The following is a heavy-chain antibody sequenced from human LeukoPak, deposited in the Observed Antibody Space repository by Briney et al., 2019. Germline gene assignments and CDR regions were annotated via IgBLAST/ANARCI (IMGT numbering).Heavy chain of an antibody. D-gene: IGHD3-9*01. CDR3: GKTDIYFNPIDY. CDR1: GVSISSSEW. Sequence: SETLSLTCAVSGVSISSSEWWIWVRQPPGQGLEWIGEIHRDGRTRYNPSLKSRVTMSIDYSKNQFSLKVSSVTAADTAIYYCGKTDIYFNPIDYWGPGSLVTVYS. J-gene: IGHJ4*02. V-gene: IGHV4-4*02. CDR2: IHRDGRT.